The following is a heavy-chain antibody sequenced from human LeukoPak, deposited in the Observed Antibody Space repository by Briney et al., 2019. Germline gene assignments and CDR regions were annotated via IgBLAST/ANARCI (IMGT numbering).Heavy chain of an antibody. D-gene: IGHD6-19*01. CDR3: ARALISRSGWYDY. Sequence: GGSLRLSCAASGFTFSSYGMHWVRQAPGKGLEWVAFIRYDGSNKYYADSVKGRFTISRDNSKNTLYLQMNSLRAEDTAVYYCARALISRSGWYDYWGQGTLVTVSS. V-gene: IGHV3-30*02. J-gene: IGHJ4*02. CDR1: GFTFSSYG. CDR2: IRYDGSNK.